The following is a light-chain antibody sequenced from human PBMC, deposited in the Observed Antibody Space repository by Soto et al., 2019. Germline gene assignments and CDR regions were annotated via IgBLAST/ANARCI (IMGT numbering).Light chain of an antibody. V-gene: IGKV3-15*01. J-gene: IGKJ2*01. Sequence: EIVMTQSPATLSVSPGERATLSCRASQSVSSKLAWYQQKPGQAPRLLIYAASTRVTGIPARFSGSGSGTEFTLTISSLQSEDFAVYYCQQYDNWVTFGQGTKLEIK. CDR2: AAS. CDR1: QSVSSK. CDR3: QQYDNWVT.